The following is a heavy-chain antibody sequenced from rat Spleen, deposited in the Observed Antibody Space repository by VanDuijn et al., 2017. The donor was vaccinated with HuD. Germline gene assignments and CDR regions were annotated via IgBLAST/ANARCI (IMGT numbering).Heavy chain of an antibody. CDR3: ARDKGLGALDY. CDR2: IWTGGGT. Sequence: QVQLKESGPGLVQPSETLSLTCTVSGFSLTSHHVSWVRQSPGKGLEWLGVIWTGGGTAYNSSLKSRLSITRDTSKSQVYVEMNSRQTEDTATYYCARDKGLGALDYWGQGVMVTVSS. V-gene: IGHV2-43*01. D-gene: IGHD5-1*01. J-gene: IGHJ2*01. CDR1: GFSLTSHH.